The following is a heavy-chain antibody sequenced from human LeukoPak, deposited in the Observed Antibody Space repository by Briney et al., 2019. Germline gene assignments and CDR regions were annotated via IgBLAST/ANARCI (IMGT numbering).Heavy chain of an antibody. CDR2: ISGSGGST. D-gene: IGHD3-16*02. CDR3: AKAFDDYVWGSYRPWDY. J-gene: IGHJ4*02. Sequence: GGSLRLSCAASGFTFSSYAMSWVRQAPGKGLEWVSAISGSGGSTYYADSVKGRFTISRDNSKNTLCLQMNSLRAEDTAVYYCAKAFDDYVWGSYRPWDYWGQGTLVTVSS. CDR1: GFTFSSYA. V-gene: IGHV3-23*01.